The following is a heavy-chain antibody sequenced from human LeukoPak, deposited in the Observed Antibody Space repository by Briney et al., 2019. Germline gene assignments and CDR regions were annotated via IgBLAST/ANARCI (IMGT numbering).Heavy chain of an antibody. J-gene: IGHJ3*02. Sequence: ASVKVSCKASGYTFTGYYMHLVRQAPGQGLEWMGWINPNSGGTNYAQKFQGRVTMTRDTSISTAYMELSRLRSDDTAVYYCARPRVRGVTYAFDIWGQGTMVTVSS. D-gene: IGHD3-10*01. CDR3: ARPRVRGVTYAFDI. CDR2: INPNSGGT. V-gene: IGHV1-2*02. CDR1: GYTFTGYY.